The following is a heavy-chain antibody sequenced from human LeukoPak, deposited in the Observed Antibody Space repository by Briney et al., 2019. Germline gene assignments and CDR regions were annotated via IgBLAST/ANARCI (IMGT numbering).Heavy chain of an antibody. V-gene: IGHV1-2*02. D-gene: IGHD1-26*01. J-gene: IGHJ4*02. CDR1: GYTFTGYY. Sequence: ASVKVSCKASGYTFTGYYMHWVRQAPGQGLEWMGWINPNSGGTNYAQKFQGRVTMARDTSISTAYMELSRLRSDDTALYYCAKDSIVGALDYWGQGTLVTVSS. CDR3: AKDSIVGALDY. CDR2: INPNSGGT.